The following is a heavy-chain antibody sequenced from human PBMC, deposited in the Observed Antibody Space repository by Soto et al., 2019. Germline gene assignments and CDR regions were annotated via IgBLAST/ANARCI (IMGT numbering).Heavy chain of an antibody. Sequence: QVQLVQSGAELKKPGASAKVSCKASGYIFTSYGISWVRQAPGQGLEWMAWISVDSGNTNYAQNFQGRLTRTTDTPASTAHKELRSLRSDDTTVSYCPRLNGSGTNYYMEVWGKGTTVIVSS. CDR3: PRLNGSGTNYYMEV. J-gene: IGHJ6*03. CDR2: ISVDSGNT. CDR1: GYIFTSYG. V-gene: IGHV1-18*01. D-gene: IGHD3-10*01.